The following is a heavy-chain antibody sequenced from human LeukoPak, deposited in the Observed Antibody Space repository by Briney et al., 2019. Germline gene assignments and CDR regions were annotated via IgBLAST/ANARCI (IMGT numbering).Heavy chain of an antibody. CDR3: ARRLYYYGSGSLFDP. CDR1: GFTFSSYW. J-gene: IGHJ5*02. Sequence: GGSPRLSCAASGFTFSSYWMSWVRQAPGKGLEWVANIKQDGSEKYYVDSVKGRFTISRDNAKNSLYLQMNSLRAEDTAVYYCARRLYYYGSGSLFDPWGQGTLVTVSS. V-gene: IGHV3-7*03. D-gene: IGHD3-10*01. CDR2: IKQDGSEK.